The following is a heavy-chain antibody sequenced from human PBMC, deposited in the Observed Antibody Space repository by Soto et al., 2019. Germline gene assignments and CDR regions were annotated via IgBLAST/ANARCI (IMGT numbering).Heavy chain of an antibody. Sequence: EVQLLESGGGLVQPGGSLALSCAASGFTFSSYAMSWARQAPGKGLEWVSSISGGGNDAYYADSVKGRFTISRDNSRNTLYLQMNSLRADDTAVHYCARSLFLASTGIEPFDFWGQGTLVTVSS. J-gene: IGHJ4*02. CDR3: ARSLFLASTGIEPFDF. CDR2: ISGGGNDA. CDR1: GFTFSSYA. V-gene: IGHV3-23*01. D-gene: IGHD6-13*01.